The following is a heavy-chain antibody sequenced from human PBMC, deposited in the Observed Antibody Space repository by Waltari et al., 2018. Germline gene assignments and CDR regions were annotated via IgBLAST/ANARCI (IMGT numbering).Heavy chain of an antibody. CDR3: ARSYSGYDYDS. J-gene: IGHJ4*02. CDR1: GGSISSYY. V-gene: IGHV4-4*07. CDR2: INTSGNT. Sequence: QVQLQESGPGLVKPSETLSLTCTVSGGSISSYYCSWIRQPAGEGLEWIGRINTSGNTKFNPSLESRVTVSVDTSKNQFSLKLSSVTAADTAVYYCARSYSGYDYDSWGQGTLVTVSS. D-gene: IGHD5-12*01.